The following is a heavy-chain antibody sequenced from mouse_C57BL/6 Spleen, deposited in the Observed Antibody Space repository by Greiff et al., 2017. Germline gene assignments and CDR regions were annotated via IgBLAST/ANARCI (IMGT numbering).Heavy chain of an antibody. V-gene: IGHV1-20*01. CDR3: ARYYIDGRYFDY. CDR2: INPYNGDT. CDR1: GYSFTGYF. J-gene: IGHJ2*01. D-gene: IGHD2-12*01. Sequence: EVKLQQSGPELVKPGDSVKISCKASGYSFTGYFMNWVMQSHGKSLEWIGRINPYNGDTFYNQKFKGKATLTVDKSSSTAHLGLRSLTSEASAVYYCARYYIDGRYFDYWGQGTTLTVSS.